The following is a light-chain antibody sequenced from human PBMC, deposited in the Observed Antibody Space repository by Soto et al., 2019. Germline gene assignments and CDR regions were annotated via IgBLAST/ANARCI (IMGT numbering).Light chain of an antibody. V-gene: IGKV3-15*01. CDR3: QQYYNWRT. CDR1: QSVSSK. J-gene: IGKJ1*01. CDR2: GAS. Sequence: EIVMTQSPATLSVSPGERATLSCRASQSVSSKLAWYQQKPGQAPRLLIYGASTRATGIPARFSGSGSGTEFTLTITSLQSEDFLIYYCQQYYNWRTFGQGTKVDIK.